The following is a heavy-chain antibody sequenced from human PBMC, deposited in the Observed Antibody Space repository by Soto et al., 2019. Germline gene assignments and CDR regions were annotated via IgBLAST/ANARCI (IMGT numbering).Heavy chain of an antibody. D-gene: IGHD3-3*01. Sequence: QLQLQESGPGLVKPSETLSLTCTVSGGSISSSSYYWGWIRQPPGKGLEWIGSIYYSGSTYYNPSLKSRVTISVDTSKYQFSVKLTAVTAANTAVYYCARHRYLEGGLPDFYYWGQGTLVTVSS. CDR2: IYYSGST. CDR1: GGSISSSSYY. V-gene: IGHV4-39*01. CDR3: ARHRYLEGGLPDFYY. J-gene: IGHJ4*02.